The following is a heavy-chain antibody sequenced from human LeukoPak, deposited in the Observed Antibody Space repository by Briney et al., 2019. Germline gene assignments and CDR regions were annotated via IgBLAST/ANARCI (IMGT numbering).Heavy chain of an antibody. D-gene: IGHD1-1*01. CDR1: GGSISSGSYY. J-gene: IGHJ5*02. V-gene: IGHV4-61*01. CDR2: IYYSGST. CDR3: ARESGAETTFDP. Sequence: SETLSLTCTVSGGSISSGSYYWSWIRQPPGKGLEWIGYIYYSGSTNYNPSLKSRVTISVDTSKNQFSLKLSSVTAADTAVYYCARESGAETTFDPWGQGTLVTVSS.